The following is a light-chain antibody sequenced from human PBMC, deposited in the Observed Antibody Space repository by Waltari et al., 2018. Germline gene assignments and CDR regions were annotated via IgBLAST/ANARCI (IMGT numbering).Light chain of an antibody. CDR2: GNS. Sequence: QSVLTQPPSVSGAPGQRFPISCTGSSSNIGAGSAVHWYQQLPGTAPKLLIYGNSNRPSGVPDRFSGSKSGTSASLAITGLQAEDEADYYCQSYDSSLSAHVVFGGGTKLTVL. V-gene: IGLV1-40*01. CDR1: SSNIGAGSA. CDR3: QSYDSSLSAHVV. J-gene: IGLJ2*01.